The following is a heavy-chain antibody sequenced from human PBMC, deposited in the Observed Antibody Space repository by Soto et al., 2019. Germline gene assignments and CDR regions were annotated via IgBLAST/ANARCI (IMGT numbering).Heavy chain of an antibody. J-gene: IGHJ6*02. CDR2: ISGSGGST. Sequence: EVQLVESGGGLVQPGGSLRLSCAASGFTFTSYAMSWVRQAPGKGLEWVSAISGSGGSTYYADSVKGRFTISRDNSKNTLYLQMNSLRAEDTAVYYCATEYYYGSGSNYYYYYGMDVWGQGTTVTVSS. D-gene: IGHD3-10*01. CDR1: GFTFTSYA. V-gene: IGHV3-23*04. CDR3: ATEYYYGSGSNYYYYYGMDV.